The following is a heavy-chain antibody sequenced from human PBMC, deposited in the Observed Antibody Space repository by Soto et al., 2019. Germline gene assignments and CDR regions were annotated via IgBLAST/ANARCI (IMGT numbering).Heavy chain of an antibody. J-gene: IGHJ6*02. Sequence: EVQLVESGGGLVQPGGSLRLSCEDSGFTFRNYDMHWVRQGTGKGLEWVSGISAAGDPDYADSVEGRFTISRENAQNSFFLQMNSLRVGDTAVYYCARTDRDFYGLDVWGQGTTVIGSS. CDR3: ARTDRDFYGLDV. CDR2: ISAAGDP. V-gene: IGHV3-13*05. CDR1: GFTFRNYD.